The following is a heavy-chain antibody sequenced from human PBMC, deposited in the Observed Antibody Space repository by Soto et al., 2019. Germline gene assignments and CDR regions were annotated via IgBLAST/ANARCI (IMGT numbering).Heavy chain of an antibody. D-gene: IGHD6-13*01. CDR3: ARDSGIVAAGRFSFDP. V-gene: IGHV3-9*01. Sequence: EVQLVESGGGLVQPGRSLRLSCAASGFTFNDFAMHWVRQAPGKGLEWVASIDWNGASIAYAASVEGRFTISRDNVKNSLFLQMNSLRAEDTAFYFCARDSGIVAAGRFSFDPRGQGTLVTVSS. CDR2: IDWNGASI. J-gene: IGHJ5*02. CDR1: GFTFNDFA.